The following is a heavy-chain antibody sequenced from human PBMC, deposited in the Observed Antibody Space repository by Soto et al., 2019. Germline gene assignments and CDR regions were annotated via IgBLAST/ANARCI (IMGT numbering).Heavy chain of an antibody. J-gene: IGHJ4*02. CDR3: ARDNYDFWSGYHPEYYFDY. Sequence: GGSLRLSCAASGFTFSDYYMSWIRQAPGKGLEWVSYISSSGSTIYYADSVKGRFTISRDNAKNSLYLQMNSLRAEDTAVYYCARDNYDFWSGYHPEYYFDYWGQGTLVTVSS. CDR1: GFTFSDYY. V-gene: IGHV3-11*01. D-gene: IGHD3-3*01. CDR2: ISSSGSTI.